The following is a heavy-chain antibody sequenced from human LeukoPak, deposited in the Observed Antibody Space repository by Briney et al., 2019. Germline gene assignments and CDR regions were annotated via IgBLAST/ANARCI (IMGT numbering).Heavy chain of an antibody. CDR1: GFTFDDYA. D-gene: IGHD6-19*01. CDR3: AKLSGYNSGWYDY. CDR2: ISWNSGNI. Sequence: GGSLRLSCAASGFTFDDYAIHWVRQAPGKGLEWVSGISWNSGNIVYADSVKGRFTISRDNAKSSLYLQMSSLRAEDTALYYCAKLSGYNSGWYDYWGQGTLVTVSS. V-gene: IGHV3-9*01. J-gene: IGHJ4*02.